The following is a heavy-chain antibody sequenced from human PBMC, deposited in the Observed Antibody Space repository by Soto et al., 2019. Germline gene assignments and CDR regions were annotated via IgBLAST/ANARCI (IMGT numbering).Heavy chain of an antibody. CDR3: AREGERGSPVMRAFDI. D-gene: IGHD3-16*01. V-gene: IGHV3-48*01. J-gene: IGHJ3*02. CDR1: GFTFSSYS. Sequence: GGSLRLSCAASGFTFSSYSMNWVRQAPGKGLEWVSYISSSSSTIYYADSVKGRFTISRDNAKNSLYLQMNSLRAEDTAVYYCAREGERGSPVMRAFDIWGQGTMVTVSS. CDR2: ISSSSSTI.